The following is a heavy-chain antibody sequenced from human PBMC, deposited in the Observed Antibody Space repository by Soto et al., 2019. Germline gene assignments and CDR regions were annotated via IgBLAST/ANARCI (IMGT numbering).Heavy chain of an antibody. CDR3: ARGGRYGSGSYPGY. J-gene: IGHJ4*02. V-gene: IGHV4-31*03. CDR1: GGSISSGGYY. CDR2: IYYSEST. Sequence: QVQLQESGPGLVKPSQTQSLTCTVSGGSISSGGYYWSWIRQHPGKGLEWIGYIYYSESTNYNPSLKSRVPISVDTSKNQFSLKLSSVTAADTDVYYCARGGRYGSGSYPGYWGQGTLVTVSS. D-gene: IGHD3-10*01.